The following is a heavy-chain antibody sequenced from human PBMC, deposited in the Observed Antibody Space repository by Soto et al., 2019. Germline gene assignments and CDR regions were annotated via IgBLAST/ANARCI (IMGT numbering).Heavy chain of an antibody. CDR3: ANRRITGTTQAFDP. J-gene: IGHJ5*02. CDR2: VSGDGSST. Sequence: GGSLRLSCAASGFTFSSSWMHWVRQAPGKGLVWVSRVSGDGSSTNYADSVKGRFTISRDNSKNTLYLQMNSLRAEDTAVYYCANRRITGTTQAFDPWGQGTLVTVSA. D-gene: IGHD1-7*01. CDR1: GFTFSSSW. V-gene: IGHV3-74*01.